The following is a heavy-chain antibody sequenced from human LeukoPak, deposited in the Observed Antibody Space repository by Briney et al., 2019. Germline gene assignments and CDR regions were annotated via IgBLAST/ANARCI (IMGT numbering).Heavy chain of an antibody. D-gene: IGHD1-7*01. Sequence: PSETLSLTCTLSVGSISSSIYSTGWIRQPPGKGLEWIGSIYYSGSTYYNPSLKSRVTISVDTSKNQFSLKLSSVTAADTAVYYCATYNWNYDFANFDYWGQGTLVTVSS. V-gene: IGHV4-39*01. J-gene: IGHJ4*02. CDR2: IYYSGST. CDR3: ATYNWNYDFANFDY. CDR1: VGSISSSIYS.